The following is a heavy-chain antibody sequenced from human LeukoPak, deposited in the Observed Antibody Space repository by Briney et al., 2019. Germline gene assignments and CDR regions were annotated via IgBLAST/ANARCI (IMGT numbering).Heavy chain of an antibody. J-gene: IGHJ6*03. CDR2: IYYSGST. V-gene: IGHV4-39*01. Sequence: PSETLSLTCTVSDGSINSSYYYWGWIRQPPGKGLEWIGSIYYSGSTYYNPSLKSRVTISVDTSKNQFSLKLSSVTAADTAAYYCARRGGIIRGVASYYYMDVWGKGTTVTISS. CDR1: DGSINSSYYY. D-gene: IGHD3-10*01. CDR3: ARRGGIIRGVASYYYMDV.